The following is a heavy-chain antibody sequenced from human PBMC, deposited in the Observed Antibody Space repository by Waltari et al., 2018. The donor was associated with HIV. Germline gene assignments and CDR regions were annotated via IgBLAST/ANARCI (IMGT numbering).Heavy chain of an antibody. CDR2: VMAGGKK. J-gene: IGHJ6*02. Sequence: EVQLVESGGGLVQPGGSLRLSCAGSGFTFSNYEMTWVRQAPGKGMGWISYVMAGGKKYYADSVKGRFSISRDNAKNSLYLQMNSLRAEDTAVYYCAKAVGDTSGRYWGGDVWGQGTTVTVSS. V-gene: IGHV3-48*03. D-gene: IGHD6-19*01. CDR3: AKAVGDTSGRYWGGDV. CDR1: GFTFSNYE.